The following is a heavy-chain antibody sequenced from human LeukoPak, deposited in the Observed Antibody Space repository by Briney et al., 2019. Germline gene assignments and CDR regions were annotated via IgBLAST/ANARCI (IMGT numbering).Heavy chain of an antibody. CDR1: GGSISSGSYY. V-gene: IGHV4-61*02. D-gene: IGHD3-10*01. CDR3: AGWHNYYGSGSYYQGFDY. J-gene: IGHJ4*02. Sequence: SQTLSLTCTVSGGSISSGSYYWSWIRQPAGKGLEWIGRIYTSGSTNYNPSLKSRVTISVDTSKNQFSLKLSSVTAADTPVYYCAGWHNYYGSGSYYQGFDYWGQGTLVTVSS. CDR2: IYTSGST.